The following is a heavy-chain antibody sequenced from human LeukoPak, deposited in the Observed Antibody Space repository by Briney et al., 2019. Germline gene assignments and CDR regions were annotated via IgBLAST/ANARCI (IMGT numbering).Heavy chain of an antibody. CDR2: IRYDGSNK. V-gene: IGHV3-30*02. Sequence: PGGSLRLSCAASGFTFSSYGMHWVRQAPGKGLEWVAFIRYDGSNKYYADSVKGRFTISRDNSKNTLYLQMNSLRAEDTAVYYCAKDPWELLDYYYMDVWGKGTTVTISS. CDR1: GFTFSSYG. J-gene: IGHJ6*03. D-gene: IGHD1-26*01. CDR3: AKDPWELLDYYYMDV.